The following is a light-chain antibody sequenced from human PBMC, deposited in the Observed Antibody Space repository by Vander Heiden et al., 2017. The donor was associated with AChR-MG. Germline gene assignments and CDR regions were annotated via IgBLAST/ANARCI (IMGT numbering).Light chain of an antibody. Sequence: QSTVTQPASVSGSPGQSITISCTATSSDFGSYGLVSWYQQHPGKAPKRIRYEVTKRPSGVSHRVSGSKSGKSDSLTISGLQPEDEADDYCCSYEGVNTGVFGGGTRLTVL. CDR2: EVT. CDR1: SSDFGSYGL. V-gene: IGLV2-23*02. CDR3: CSYEGVNTGV. J-gene: IGLJ3*02.